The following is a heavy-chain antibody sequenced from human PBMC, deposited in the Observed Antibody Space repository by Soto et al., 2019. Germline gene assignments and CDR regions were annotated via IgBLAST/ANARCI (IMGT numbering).Heavy chain of an antibody. J-gene: IGHJ3*02. CDR1: GYTFTSYY. D-gene: IGHD2-15*01. CDR2: INPSGGST. V-gene: IGHV1-46*01. Sequence: GSVNVSCKASGYTFTSYYMHWVRQAPGQGLEWMGIINPSGGSTGYAQKFQGRVTMTRDTSTSTVYMELSSLRSEDTAMYYCASSSGPVVTPLGLGDAFDIWGQGTMVTVSS. CDR3: ASSSGPVVTPLGLGDAFDI.